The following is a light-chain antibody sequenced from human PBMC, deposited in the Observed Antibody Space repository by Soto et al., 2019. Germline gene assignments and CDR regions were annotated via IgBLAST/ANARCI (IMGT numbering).Light chain of an antibody. CDR1: SGHSSYA. CDR2: LNSDGSH. V-gene: IGLV4-69*01. Sequence: QLVLTQSPSASASLGASVKLTCTLSSGHSSYAIAWHQQQPEKGPRYLMKLNSDGSHSKGDGIPDRFSGSSSGAERYLAISSLQSEDEADYYCQTWGTGIRVFGGGTKLTV. CDR3: QTWGTGIRV. J-gene: IGLJ3*02.